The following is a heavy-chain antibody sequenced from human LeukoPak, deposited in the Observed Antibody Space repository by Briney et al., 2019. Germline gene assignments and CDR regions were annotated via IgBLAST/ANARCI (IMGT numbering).Heavy chain of an antibody. CDR1: GYTFTGYY. J-gene: IGHJ4*02. CDR2: INPNSGGT. CDR3: ARGDYVWGSYRAFDY. D-gene: IGHD3-16*02. Sequence: ASVKVSCKASGYTFTGYYMHWVRQAPGQGLEWMGRINPNSGGTNYAQKFQGRVTMTGDTSISTAYMELSRLRSDDTAVYYCARGDYVWGSYRAFDYWGQGTLVTVSS. V-gene: IGHV1-2*06.